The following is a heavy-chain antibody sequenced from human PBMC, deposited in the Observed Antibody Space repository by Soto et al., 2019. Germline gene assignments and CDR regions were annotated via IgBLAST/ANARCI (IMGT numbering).Heavy chain of an antibody. D-gene: IGHD3-3*01. CDR3: ARDYDFWSGYPPYNPNFDY. V-gene: IGHV3-33*01. CDR1: GFTFSSYG. Sequence: PGGSLRLSCAASGFTFSSYGMHWVRQAPGKGLEWVAVIWYDGSNKYYADSVKGRFTISRDNSKNTLYLQMNSLRAEDTAVYYCARDYDFWSGYPPYNPNFDYWGQGTLVTVSS. CDR2: IWYDGSNK. J-gene: IGHJ4*02.